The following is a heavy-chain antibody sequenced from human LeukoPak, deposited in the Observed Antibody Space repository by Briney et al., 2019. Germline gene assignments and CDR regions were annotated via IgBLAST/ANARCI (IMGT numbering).Heavy chain of an antibody. Sequence: GGSLSLSCAASGSTFSRYWMSWARQAPGKGLEWVANIKQDGSEKYYVDSVRGRFTISRDNAKNSLYLQMNSLRAEDTAVYYCGRDVSRGAGGAFDIWGQGTMVTVSS. V-gene: IGHV3-7*01. CDR1: GSTFSRYW. CDR3: GRDVSRGAGGAFDI. CDR2: IKQDGSEK. D-gene: IGHD2-8*02. J-gene: IGHJ3*02.